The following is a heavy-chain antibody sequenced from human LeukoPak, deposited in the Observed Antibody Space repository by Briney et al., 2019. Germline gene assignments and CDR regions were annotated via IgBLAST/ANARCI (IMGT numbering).Heavy chain of an antibody. D-gene: IGHD6-19*01. Sequence: PGGSLRLSCATSGFIFSNYAIHWVRQAPGKGLEWVAVISFDGNNKYYADSVKGRFTISRDNSKNTLYLQMNSLRAEDTAVYYCASPRYSSGWYALPPRAFDIWGQGTMVTVSS. CDR3: ASPRYSSGWYALPPRAFDI. CDR1: GFIFSNYA. V-gene: IGHV3-30-3*01. J-gene: IGHJ3*02. CDR2: ISFDGNNK.